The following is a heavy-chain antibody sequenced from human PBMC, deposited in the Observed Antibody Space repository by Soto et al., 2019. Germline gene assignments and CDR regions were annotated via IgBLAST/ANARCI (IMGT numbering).Heavy chain of an antibody. CDR1: GYTFTSYY. V-gene: IGHV1-46*01. J-gene: IGHJ6*02. Sequence: ASVKVSCKASGYTFTSYYMHWVRQAPGQGLEWMGIINPSGGSTSYAQKFQGRVTMTRDTSTSTVYMELSSLRSEDTAVYYCATPAKQLWRPSPYYNGRDGWGQGTRVTVSS. CDR3: ATPAKQLWRPSPYYNGRDG. CDR2: INPSGGST. D-gene: IGHD5-18*01.